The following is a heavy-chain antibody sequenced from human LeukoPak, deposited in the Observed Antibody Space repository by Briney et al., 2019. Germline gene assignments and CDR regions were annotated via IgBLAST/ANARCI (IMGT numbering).Heavy chain of an antibody. Sequence: GGPLRLSCAASGFTFSSYWMSWVRQAPGKGLEWVANIKQDGSEKYYADSVKGRFTISRDNAKNSLYLQMNSLRVEDTAVYYCARDSRWFGSGWDYWGQGTLVTVSS. J-gene: IGHJ4*02. V-gene: IGHV3-7*01. CDR2: IKQDGSEK. CDR3: ARDSRWFGSGWDY. CDR1: GFTFSSYW. D-gene: IGHD3-10*01.